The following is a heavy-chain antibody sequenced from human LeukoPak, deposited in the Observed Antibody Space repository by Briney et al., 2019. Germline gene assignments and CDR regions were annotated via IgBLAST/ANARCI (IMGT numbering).Heavy chain of an antibody. CDR1: GGSISSSSYY. Sequence: SETLSLTCTVSGGSISSSSYYWGWLRQPPGKGLEWIGSIYYSGSTYYNPSLKSRVTVSVDTSKNQLSLKLSSVTAADTAVYYCARQTDYYDSSGYYQRYFDYWGQGTLVTVSS. V-gene: IGHV4-39*01. D-gene: IGHD3-22*01. CDR2: IYYSGST. J-gene: IGHJ4*02. CDR3: ARQTDYYDSSGYYQRYFDY.